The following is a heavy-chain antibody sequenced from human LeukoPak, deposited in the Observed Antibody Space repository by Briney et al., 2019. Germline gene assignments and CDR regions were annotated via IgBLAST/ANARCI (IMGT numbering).Heavy chain of an antibody. V-gene: IGHV1-46*01. Sequence: ASVKVSCKASGYTFTSYYMHWVRQAPGQGLEWMGIINPSGGSTSYAQKFQGRATMTRDTSTSTVYMELSSLRSEDTAVYYCARDYRGYSGHDFPSPRATGPDWFDPWGQGTLVTVSS. CDR3: ARDYRGYSGHDFPSPRATGPDWFDP. D-gene: IGHD5-12*01. CDR1: GYTFTSYY. J-gene: IGHJ5*02. CDR2: INPSGGST.